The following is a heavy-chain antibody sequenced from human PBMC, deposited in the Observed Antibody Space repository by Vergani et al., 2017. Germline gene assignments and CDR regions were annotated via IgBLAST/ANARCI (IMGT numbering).Heavy chain of an antibody. V-gene: IGHV1-69*12. CDR1: GGTFSSYA. Sequence: QVQLVQSGAEVKKPGSSVKVSCKASGGTFSSYAISWVRQAPGQGLEWMGGIIPIFGTANYAQKFQGRVTITADESTSTAYMELSSLRSEDTAVYYCASGYCSSTSCYAPYYYGSGSYLNYYGMDVWGQGTTVTVSS. D-gene: IGHD2-2*01. J-gene: IGHJ6*02. CDR2: IIPIFGTA. CDR3: ASGYCSSTSCYAPYYYGSGSYLNYYGMDV.